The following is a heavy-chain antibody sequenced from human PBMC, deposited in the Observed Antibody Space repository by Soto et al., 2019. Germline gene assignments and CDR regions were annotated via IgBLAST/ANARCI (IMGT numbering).Heavy chain of an antibody. Sequence: EVRLVEFGGGLVQPGGSLRLSCSVSGFTFSSYSIHWVRQAPGKGLEWISYISSTSRAIHYADSVRGRFTVSRANDKNSAYLQMNSLTDEDTAIYHCARVYSSGWSADFWGQGPRVTVSS. CDR3: ARVYSSGWSADF. J-gene: IGHJ1*01. V-gene: IGHV3-48*02. D-gene: IGHD6-19*01. CDR2: ISSTSRAI. CDR1: GFTFSSYS.